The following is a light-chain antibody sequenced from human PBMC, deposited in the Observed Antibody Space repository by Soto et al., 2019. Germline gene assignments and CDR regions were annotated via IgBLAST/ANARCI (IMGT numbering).Light chain of an antibody. V-gene: IGKV1-5*01. J-gene: IGKJ1*01. CDR2: DAS. CDR3: QQYNNYPRT. Sequence: DIQMTQSPSTLSASIGARVTITCRASESIRTWLAWYQHKPGKAPKFLIYDASSLESGVPSRFSGSGSGTEFTLTISNLQADDFATYFCQQYNNYPRTFGQGTKVDIK. CDR1: ESIRTW.